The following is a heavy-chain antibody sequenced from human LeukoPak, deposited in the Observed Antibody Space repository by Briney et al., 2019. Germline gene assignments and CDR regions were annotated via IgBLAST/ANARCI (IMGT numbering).Heavy chain of an antibody. CDR2: IYPGDSDA. D-gene: IGHD5-24*01. CDR1: GYSFTNYW. Sequence: GESLQISCKGSGYSFTNYWIGWVRQMPGKGLKWMGIIYPGDSDARYSPSFQGQVTISADKSISTAYLQWSSLKASDTAMYYCARINVGDGYIFDYWGQGTLVTVSS. V-gene: IGHV5-51*01. CDR3: ARINVGDGYIFDY. J-gene: IGHJ4*02.